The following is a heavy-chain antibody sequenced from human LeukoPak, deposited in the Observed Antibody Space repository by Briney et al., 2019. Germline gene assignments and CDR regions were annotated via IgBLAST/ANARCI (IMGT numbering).Heavy chain of an antibody. J-gene: IGHJ3*02. D-gene: IGHD6-13*01. Sequence: GRSLRLSCAASGFTFNNHDMHWVRQAPGKGLEWVALIWYDESNKYYADSVKGRFTISRDNSKNTLFLQMNSLRAEDTAVYYCAKDRSSSSWFDGNDIWGQGTMVTVSS. V-gene: IGHV3-33*06. CDR2: IWYDESNK. CDR1: GFTFNNHD. CDR3: AKDRSSSSWFDGNDI.